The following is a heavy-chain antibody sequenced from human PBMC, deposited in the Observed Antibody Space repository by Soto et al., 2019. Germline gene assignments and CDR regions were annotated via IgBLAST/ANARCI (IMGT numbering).Heavy chain of an antibody. V-gene: IGHV3-23*01. J-gene: IGHJ4*02. CDR1: GFTFSSYV. Sequence: GGSLRLSCAASGFTFSSYVMTWVRQPPGKGLEWVSAIGTSGASTHYADSVKGRFTISRDNSKNTVYLQMNSLRGEDTAVYYCAKGSRIVRMVFAVNLDYWGQGTLVTVSS. CDR3: AKGSRIVRMVFAVNLDY. D-gene: IGHD2-8*01. CDR2: IGTSGAST.